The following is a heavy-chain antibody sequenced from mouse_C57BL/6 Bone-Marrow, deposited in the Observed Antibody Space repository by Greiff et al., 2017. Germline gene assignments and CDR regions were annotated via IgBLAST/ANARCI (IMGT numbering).Heavy chain of an antibody. V-gene: IGHV1-5*01. CDR1: GYTFTSYW. CDR3: TDRYGSSPAWFAY. D-gene: IGHD1-1*01. J-gene: IGHJ3*01. CDR2: IYPGNSDT. Sequence: VQLQQSGTVLARPGASVKMSCKTSGYTFTSYWMHWVKQRPGQGLEWIGAIYPGNSDTSYNQKFKGKAKLTADTSASTAYMELSSLTNEDSAVYYSTDRYGSSPAWFAYWGQGTLVTVSA.